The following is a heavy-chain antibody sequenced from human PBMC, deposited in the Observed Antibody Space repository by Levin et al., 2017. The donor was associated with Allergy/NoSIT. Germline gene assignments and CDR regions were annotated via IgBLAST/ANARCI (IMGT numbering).Heavy chain of an antibody. J-gene: IGHJ4*02. CDR3: AREAIPAGTFDS. V-gene: IGHV4-30-4*01. D-gene: IGHD2-2*01. CDR2: IYHSGNT. CDR1: GGSSSSANYY. Sequence: SETLSLTCTVSGGSSSSANYYWNWIRQPPGKGLEWIGYIYHSGNTYYNPSLKSRVTISIDTSKNQFSLKLSSVTAADTAVYYCAREAIPAGTFDSWGQGTLVTVSS.